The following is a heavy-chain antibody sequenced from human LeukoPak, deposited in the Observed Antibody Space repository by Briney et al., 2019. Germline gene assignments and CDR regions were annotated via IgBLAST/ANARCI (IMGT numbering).Heavy chain of an antibody. CDR1: GYTFTSYY. D-gene: IGHD5-24*01. V-gene: IGHV1-46*01. J-gene: IGHJ4*02. Sequence: ASVKVSCKASGYTFTSYYMHWVRQAPGQGLEWVGIINPSGGSTNYAQKFQGRVTMTRDTSTSTVYMELSSLRSEDTAVYYCAGGRRDGRIDYWGQGTLVTVSS. CDR3: AGGRRDGRIDY. CDR2: INPSGGST.